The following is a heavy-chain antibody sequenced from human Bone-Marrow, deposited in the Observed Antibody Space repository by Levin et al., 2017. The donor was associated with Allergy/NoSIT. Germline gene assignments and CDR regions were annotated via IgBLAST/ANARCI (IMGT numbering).Heavy chain of an antibody. D-gene: IGHD5-24*01. V-gene: IGHV3-11*01. CDR2: ISSSSSAM. CDR1: GFIFSDYY. Sequence: RSGGSLRLSCAASGFIFSDYYLSWIRQAPGKGLEYISYISSSSSAMSYADSVRGRFTISRDNAKSSLFLQMNSLRAEDTAVYYCARFKMTDRYWYFDLWGRGTLVTVSS. CDR3: ARFKMTDRYWYFDL. J-gene: IGHJ2*01.